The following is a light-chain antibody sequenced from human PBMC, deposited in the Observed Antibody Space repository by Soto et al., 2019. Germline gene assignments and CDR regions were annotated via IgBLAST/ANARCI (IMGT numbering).Light chain of an antibody. V-gene: IGLV2-23*02. Sequence: QSALTQPASVSGSPGQSITISCTGTSSDVGSYNLVSWYQQHPGKAPKLMIYEVGKRPSGVSNRFSGSKSGNTASLTISGLQAEDEADYYCCSYAGSSSLFGTGTKVTVL. CDR3: CSYAGSSSL. CDR2: EVG. CDR1: SSDVGSYNL. J-gene: IGLJ1*01.